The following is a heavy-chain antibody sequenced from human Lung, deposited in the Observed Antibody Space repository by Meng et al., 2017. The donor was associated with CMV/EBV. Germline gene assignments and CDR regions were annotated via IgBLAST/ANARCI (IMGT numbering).Heavy chain of an antibody. D-gene: IGHD1-26*01. CDR3: ARVEVGITSGDY. CDR2: ISPNSGDT. Sequence: QVQRVESGADVETPGSALNVLCNASGSTITDYYLHWARQAPGQGLEWMGRISPNSGDTNYAQNFQGRVTMTTDTSTSTAYMELRSLRSDDTAVYYCARVEVGITSGDYWGQGTLVTVSS. CDR1: GSTITDYY. J-gene: IGHJ4*02. V-gene: IGHV1-2*06.